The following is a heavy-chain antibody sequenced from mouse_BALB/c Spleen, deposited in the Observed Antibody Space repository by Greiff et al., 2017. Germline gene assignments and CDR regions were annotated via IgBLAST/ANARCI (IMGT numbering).Heavy chain of an antibody. Sequence: VQLVESGAELVRPGVSVKISCKGSGYTFTDYAMHWVKQSHAKSLEWIGVISTYYGDASYNQKFKGKATMTVDKSSSTAYMELARLTSEDSAIYYCARRGYYYYAMDYWGQGTSVTVSS. V-gene: IGHV1S137*01. CDR3: ARRGYYYYAMDY. J-gene: IGHJ4*01. CDR1: GYTFTDYA. CDR2: ISTYYGDA.